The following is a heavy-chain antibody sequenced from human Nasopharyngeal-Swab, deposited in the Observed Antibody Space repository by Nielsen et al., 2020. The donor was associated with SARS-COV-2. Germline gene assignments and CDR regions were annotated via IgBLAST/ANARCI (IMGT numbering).Heavy chain of an antibody. D-gene: IGHD6-13*01. CDR1: GFTFSSYA. CDR3: AKSGGSSWSYGMNV. CDR2: ISGSGGST. V-gene: IGHV3-23*01. Sequence: GGSLRLSCAASGFTFSSYAMSWVRQAPGKGLEWVSAISGSGGSTYYADSVKGRFTISRDNSKNTLYLQMNSLRAEDTAVYYCAKSGGSSWSYGMNVWGHGTTVTVSS. J-gene: IGHJ6*02.